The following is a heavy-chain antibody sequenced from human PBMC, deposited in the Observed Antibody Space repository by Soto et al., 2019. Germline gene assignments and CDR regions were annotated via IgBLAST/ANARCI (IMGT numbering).Heavy chain of an antibody. CDR2: ISGSGGGT. D-gene: IGHD4-17*01. J-gene: IGHJ4*02. V-gene: IGHV3-23*01. CDR3: ASGYGDYPQFDY. Sequence: GGSLRLSCAASGFTFSSYAMSWVRQAPGKGLEWVSVISGSGGGTYYADSVKGRFTISRDNSKYTLYLQMSSLRSEDTAVYYCASGYGDYPQFDYWGQGALVTVSS. CDR1: GFTFSSYA.